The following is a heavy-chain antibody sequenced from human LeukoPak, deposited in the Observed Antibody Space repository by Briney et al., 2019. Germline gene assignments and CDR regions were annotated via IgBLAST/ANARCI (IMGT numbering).Heavy chain of an antibody. Sequence: SGEGSFQASGGPFNSYAISWGGPGPGQGGEWMGGIIPIFGTANYAQKFQGRVTITTDESTSTAYMELSSLRSEDTAVYYCARGSSMGAFDIWGQGTMVTVSS. CDR1: GGPFNSYA. CDR2: IIPIFGTA. V-gene: IGHV1-69*05. J-gene: IGHJ3*02. CDR3: ARGSSMGAFDI.